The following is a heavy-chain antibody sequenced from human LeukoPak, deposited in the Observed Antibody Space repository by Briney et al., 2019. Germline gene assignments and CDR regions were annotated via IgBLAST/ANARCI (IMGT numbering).Heavy chain of an antibody. CDR3: ARSVVTLYWYFDL. V-gene: IGHV4-59*01. CDR1: GGSISGYY. CDR2: IYYSGST. J-gene: IGHJ2*01. Sequence: SETLSLTCTVSGGSISGYYYNWIRQPPGKGLEWIGFIYYSGSTNYNPSLKSRVTISLDTSKNQFSLKLSSVTTADTAVYYCARSVVTLYWYFDLWGRGTLVTVSS. D-gene: IGHD4-23*01.